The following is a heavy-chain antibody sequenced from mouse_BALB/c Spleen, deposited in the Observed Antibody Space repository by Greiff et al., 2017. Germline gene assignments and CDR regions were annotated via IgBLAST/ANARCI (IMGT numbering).Heavy chain of an antibody. J-gene: IGHJ4*01. CDR3: AGYYVNYAMDY. CDR1: GYSFTGYY. D-gene: IGHD2-3*01. V-gene: IGHV1S34*01. CDR2: ISCYNGAT. Sequence: LVKTGASVKISCKASGYSFTGYYMHWVKQSHGKSLEWIGYISCYNGATSYNQKFKGKATFTVDTSSSTAYMQFNSLTSEDSAVYYCAGYYVNYAMDYWGQGTSVTVSS.